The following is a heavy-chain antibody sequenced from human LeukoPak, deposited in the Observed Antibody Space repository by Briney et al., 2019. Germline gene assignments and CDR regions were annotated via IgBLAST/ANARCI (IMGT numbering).Heavy chain of an antibody. D-gene: IGHD1-26*01. CDR1: GFTFSSYS. Sequence: GGSLRLSCAASGFTFSSYSMNWVRQAPGKGLEWVSYISSSSSTIYYADSVKGRFTISRDNAKNSLYLQMNSLRAEDTAVYYCARVREPRVFDYWGQGTLVTVSS. CDR2: ISSSSSTI. CDR3: ARVREPRVFDY. J-gene: IGHJ4*02. V-gene: IGHV3-48*01.